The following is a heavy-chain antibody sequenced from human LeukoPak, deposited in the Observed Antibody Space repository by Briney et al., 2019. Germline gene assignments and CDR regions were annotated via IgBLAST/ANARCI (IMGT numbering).Heavy chain of an antibody. CDR3: ARLPAYCSSSACYYDY. CDR2: ISSSSSTI. CDR1: GFTFSTYS. V-gene: IGHV3-48*04. J-gene: IGHJ4*02. D-gene: IGHD2-2*01. Sequence: GGSLRLSCAASGFTFSTYSMNWVRQAPGKGLEWVSYISSSSSTIYYADSVKGRFTISRDNAKNSLYLQMNSLRAEDTAMYYCARLPAYCSSSACYYDYWGQGTLVTVSS.